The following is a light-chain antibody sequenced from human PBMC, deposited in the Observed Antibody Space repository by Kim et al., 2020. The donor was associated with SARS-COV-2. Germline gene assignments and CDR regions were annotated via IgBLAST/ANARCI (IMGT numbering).Light chain of an antibody. CDR1: SLRNYY. CDR2: GKY. J-gene: IGLJ3*02. Sequence: SSELTQDPAVSVALGQTVRLTCQGDSLRNYYATWYQQRPGQAPVLVLYGKYNRPSGIPDRFSGSASGNTASLTITSAQAEDEADYYWNSRDSSGDHVVFG. CDR3: NSRDSSGDHVV. V-gene: IGLV3-19*01.